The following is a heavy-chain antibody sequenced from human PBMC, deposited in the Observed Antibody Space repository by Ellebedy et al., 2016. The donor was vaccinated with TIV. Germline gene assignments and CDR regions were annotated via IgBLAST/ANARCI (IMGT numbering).Heavy chain of an antibody. V-gene: IGHV4-30-4*01. D-gene: IGHD6-6*01. CDR3: ARGDSSSSRVYY. CDR2: IYYSGST. J-gene: IGHJ4*02. CDR1: GGSITSGDSY. Sequence: MPSETLSLTCTVSGGSITSGDSYWSWLRQPPGKGLEWIGYIYYSGSTYYNPSLKIRVTISVDTSQNQFSLRLTSVTAADTAVYYCARGDSSSSRVYYWGQGTLVTVSS.